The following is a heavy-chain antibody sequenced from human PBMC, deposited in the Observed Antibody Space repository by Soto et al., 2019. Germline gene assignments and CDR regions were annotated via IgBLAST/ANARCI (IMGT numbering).Heavy chain of an antibody. Sequence: EVQLVESGGGLVKPGGSLRLSCAASGFTFSSYSMNWVRQAPGKGLEWVSSISSSSSYIYYADSVKGRFTISRDNAKNSLLLQMNSLRAEDTAVYYCARLSDYSNYVFYYGMDVWGQGTTVTVSS. J-gene: IGHJ6*02. V-gene: IGHV3-21*01. CDR3: ARLSDYSNYVFYYGMDV. CDR2: ISSSSSYI. CDR1: GFTFSSYS. D-gene: IGHD4-4*01.